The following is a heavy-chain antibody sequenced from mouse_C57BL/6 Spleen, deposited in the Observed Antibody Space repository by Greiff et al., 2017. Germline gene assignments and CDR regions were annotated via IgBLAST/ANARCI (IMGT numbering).Heavy chain of an antibody. J-gene: IGHJ2*01. V-gene: IGHV1-55*01. CDR3: ARDYYGSSYALDY. CDR2: IYPGSGST. D-gene: IGHD1-1*01. Sequence: QVQLQQPGAELVKPGASVKMSCKASGYTFTSYWITWVKQRPGTGLEWIGDIYPGSGSTNYNEKFKSKATLTVDTSSSTAYMQLSSLTPEDSAVYYCARDYYGSSYALDYWGQGTTLTVSS. CDR1: GYTFTSYW.